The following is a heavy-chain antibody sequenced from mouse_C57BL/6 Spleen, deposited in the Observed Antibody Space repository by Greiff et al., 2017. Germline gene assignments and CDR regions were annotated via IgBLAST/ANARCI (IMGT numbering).Heavy chain of an antibody. D-gene: IGHD1-1*01. CDR3: ARDYYGSRWYFDV. J-gene: IGHJ1*03. V-gene: IGHV1-22*01. CDR1: GYTFTDYT. Sequence: VQLQQSGPELVKPGASVKMSCKASGYTFTDYTMHWVKQSHGKSLEWIGYINPNNGGTSYNQKFKGKATLTVNKSSSTAYMELRSLTSEDAAVYYCARDYYGSRWYFDVWGTGTTVTVSS. CDR2: INPNNGGT.